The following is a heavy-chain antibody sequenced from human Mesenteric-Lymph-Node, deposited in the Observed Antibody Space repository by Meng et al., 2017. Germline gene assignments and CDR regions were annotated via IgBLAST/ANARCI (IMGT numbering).Heavy chain of an antibody. D-gene: IGHD3-10*01. J-gene: IGHJ6*02. V-gene: IGHV3-23*01. Sequence: GESLKISCAASGFTFSSYAMSWVRQAPGKGLEWVSAITAGGGGTYYADSVKGRFTISRDNSKNTLHLQMDSLRAEDTAVYYCASPRRLLWFGDPRRYYYYGMDVWGQGTTVTVSS. CDR1: GFTFSSYA. CDR3: ASPRRLLWFGDPRRYYYYGMDV. CDR2: ITAGGGGT.